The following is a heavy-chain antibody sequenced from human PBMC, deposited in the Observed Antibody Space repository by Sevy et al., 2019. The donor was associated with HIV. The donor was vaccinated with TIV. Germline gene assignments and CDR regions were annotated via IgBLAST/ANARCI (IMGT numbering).Heavy chain of an antibody. CDR2: IYPGDSDT. J-gene: IGHJ6*02. V-gene: IGHV5-51*01. CDR1: GYKFTRYW. D-gene: IGHD6-13*01. CDR3: ARVELPPGIAAAGSYYGMDV. Sequence: GESLKISCKGFGYKFTRYWIGWVRQMPGKGLEWMGIIYPGDSDTRYSPSFQGQVTISADKSISTAYLQWSSLKASDTAMYYCARVELPPGIAAAGSYYGMDVWGQGTTVTVSS.